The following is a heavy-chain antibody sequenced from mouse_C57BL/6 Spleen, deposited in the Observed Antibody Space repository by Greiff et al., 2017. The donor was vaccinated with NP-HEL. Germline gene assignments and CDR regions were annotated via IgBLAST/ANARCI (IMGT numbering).Heavy chain of an antibody. CDR1: GYTFTSYW. D-gene: IGHD2-5*01. V-gene: IGHV1-50*01. CDR3: ARRAYYSTPDY. CDR2: IDPSDSYT. J-gene: IGHJ2*01. Sequence: QVQLQQPGAELVKPGASVKLSCKASGYTFTSYWMQWVKQRPGQGLEWIGEIDPSDSYTNYNQKFKGKATLTVDTSSSTAYMQLSSLTSEDSAVYYCARRAYYSTPDYWGQGTTLTVSS.